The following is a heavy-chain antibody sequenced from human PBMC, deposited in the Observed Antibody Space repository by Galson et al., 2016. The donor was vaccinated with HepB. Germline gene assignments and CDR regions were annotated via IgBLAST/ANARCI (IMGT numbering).Heavy chain of an antibody. CDR1: GFTFSSYS. Sequence: SLRLSCAASGFTFSSYSTNWVRQAPGKGLEWVSSISSSSTYIFYADSVKGRFTISRDNAKNSLYLQMNSLRAEDTAVYFCARDRPYGYNYYYGMDVWGQGTTVTVSS. CDR3: ARDRPYGYNYYYGMDV. J-gene: IGHJ6*02. D-gene: IGHD3-10*01. V-gene: IGHV3-21*01. CDR2: ISSSSTYI.